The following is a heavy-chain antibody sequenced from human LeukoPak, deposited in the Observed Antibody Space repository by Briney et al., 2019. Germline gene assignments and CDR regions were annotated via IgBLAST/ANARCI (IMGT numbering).Heavy chain of an antibody. CDR2: TSYDGSNK. J-gene: IGHJ4*02. V-gene: IGHV3-30*03. D-gene: IGHD4-17*01. CDR1: GFTFSDYY. Sequence: GGSLRLSCAASGFTFSDYYMSWIRQAPGKGLEWVALTSYDGSNKYYADSVKGRFTISRDNSKNTLFLQMNSLRAEDTAVYYCARENGDYAFDYWGQGTLVTVSS. CDR3: ARENGDYAFDY.